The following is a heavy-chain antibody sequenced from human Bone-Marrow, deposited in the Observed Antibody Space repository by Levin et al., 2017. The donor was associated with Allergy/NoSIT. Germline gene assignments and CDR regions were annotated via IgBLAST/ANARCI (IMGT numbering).Heavy chain of an antibody. V-gene: IGHV3-23*01. CDR3: AKVGSGWFRNKLDP. J-gene: IGHJ5*02. CDR1: GFTFRTYA. CDR2: ISGSGAGT. D-gene: IGHD6-19*01. Sequence: SCAASGFTFRTYAMSWVRQAPGKGLEWLSGISGSGAGTFYADSVKGRFNISKDNSKNMVYLQLNSLRVEDTAVYYCAKVGSGWFRNKLDPWGQGTLVTVSS.